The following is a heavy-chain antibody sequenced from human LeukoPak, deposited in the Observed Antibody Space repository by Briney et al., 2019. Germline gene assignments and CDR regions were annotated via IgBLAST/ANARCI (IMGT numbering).Heavy chain of an antibody. Sequence: GGSLRLSCAASGFTFSSYAMSWVRQAPGKGLEWVSAISGSGGSTYYADSVRGRFTISRDNSKNTLYLQMNSLRAEDTAVYYRAKPLLRGGLDYWGQGTLVTVSS. J-gene: IGHJ4*02. CDR3: AKPLLRGGLDY. V-gene: IGHV3-23*01. CDR2: ISGSGGST. CDR1: GFTFSSYA. D-gene: IGHD2-15*01.